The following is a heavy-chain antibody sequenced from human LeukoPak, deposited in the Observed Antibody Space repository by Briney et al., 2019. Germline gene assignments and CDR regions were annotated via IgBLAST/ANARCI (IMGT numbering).Heavy chain of an antibody. CDR3: AETSVCSGGSCYYDGIDI. CDR2: ISYDGSNK. Sequence: GGSLRLSCAASGFGFSTYGMHWVRQAPGKGLEWVAVISYDGSNKYYADSVKGRFTISRDNSKNTLYLQMSSLRVEDTAVYYCAETSVCSGGSCYYDGIDIWGQGTMATVSS. V-gene: IGHV3-30*03. J-gene: IGHJ3*02. D-gene: IGHD2-15*01. CDR1: GFGFSTYG.